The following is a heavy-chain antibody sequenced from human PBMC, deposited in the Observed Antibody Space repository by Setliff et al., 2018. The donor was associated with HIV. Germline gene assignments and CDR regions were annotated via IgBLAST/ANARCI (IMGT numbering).Heavy chain of an antibody. J-gene: IGHJ4*02. V-gene: IGHV1-18*01. D-gene: IGHD1-26*01. CDR1: GYTLTEVS. CDR3: ARDLFTVPSREGYDY. Sequence: ASVKVSCKVSGYTLTEVSIHWVRQAPGKGLEWMGWISVYNGNTNYAQKFQNRVTVTTDTSTSTAYMELRSLRSDDTAVYYCARDLFTVPSREGYDYWGQGTLVTVSS. CDR2: ISVYNGNT.